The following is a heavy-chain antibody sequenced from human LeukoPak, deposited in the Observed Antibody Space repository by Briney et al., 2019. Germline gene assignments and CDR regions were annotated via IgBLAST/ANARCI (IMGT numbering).Heavy chain of an antibody. CDR3: ARNQQLGGHSYYYYGMDV. Sequence: PGVSLRLSCVGSGFTSIAYALTWARQAPGKGLEWVSGITTYYADSVKGRFTISRDNSKNTLYLQMNSLRADDTAIYYCARNQQLGGHSYYYYGMDVWGQGTTVTVSS. D-gene: IGHD3-16*01. J-gene: IGHJ6*02. CDR2: ITT. CDR1: GFTSIAYA. V-gene: IGHV3-23*01.